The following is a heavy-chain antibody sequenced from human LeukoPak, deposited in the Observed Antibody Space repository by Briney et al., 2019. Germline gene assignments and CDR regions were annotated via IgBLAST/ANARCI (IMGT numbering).Heavy chain of an antibody. Sequence: EGSLRLSCAASGFTFSSYAMSWVRQAPGKGLEWVSAISGSGGSTYYADSVKGRFTISRDNSKNTLYLQMNSLRAEDTAVYYCAKRSGRTTGRYDYWGQGTLVTVSS. D-gene: IGHD4-17*01. CDR1: GFTFSSYA. J-gene: IGHJ4*02. CDR3: AKRSGRTTGRYDY. V-gene: IGHV3-23*01. CDR2: ISGSGGST.